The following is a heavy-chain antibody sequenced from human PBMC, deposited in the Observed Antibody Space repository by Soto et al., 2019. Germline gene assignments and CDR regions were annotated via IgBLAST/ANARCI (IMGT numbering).Heavy chain of an antibody. CDR1: GYSFISYW. J-gene: IGHJ6*02. D-gene: IGHD1-1*01. Sequence: EVQLVQSGAEGKKPGESLKISCKGSGYSFISYWIGWVRQMPGKGLDWMGIIYPGESDTRYSPSFQGQVTISADKSITTAYLQWSSLKASDTAMYYCARLLNDGNYGMDVWGQGTTVTVSS. V-gene: IGHV5-51*01. CDR2: IYPGESDT. CDR3: ARLLNDGNYGMDV.